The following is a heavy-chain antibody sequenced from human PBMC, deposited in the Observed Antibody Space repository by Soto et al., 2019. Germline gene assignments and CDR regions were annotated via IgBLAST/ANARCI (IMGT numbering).Heavy chain of an antibody. J-gene: IGHJ6*02. V-gene: IGHV3-64*01. Sequence: EVQLVESGGGLVQPGGSLRLSCAASGFTFSSYAMHWVRQAPGKGLEYVSVITSNGGNTDYASSVKGRFTISRDNSKNTLYLQMGSLRAEDMAVYYCERRITFGYGMDVWGQGTTVTVSS. D-gene: IGHD3-16*01. CDR1: GFTFSSYA. CDR3: ERRITFGYGMDV. CDR2: ITSNGGNT.